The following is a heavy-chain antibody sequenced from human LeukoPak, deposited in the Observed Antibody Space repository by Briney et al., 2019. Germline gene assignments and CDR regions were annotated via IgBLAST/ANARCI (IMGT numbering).Heavy chain of an antibody. V-gene: IGHV3-23*01. Sequence: GGSLRLSCAASGFTFSSYAMNRFRQAPGKGLEWVSAISADGTYTYYADSVKGRFTMSRDNSKNTLYLQMTTLRADDTAVYYCAKAGMGQYGPGAPKWGQGTLVTVSS. CDR3: AKAGMGQYGPGAPK. CDR1: GFTFSSYA. J-gene: IGHJ4*02. D-gene: IGHD1-26*01. CDR2: ISADGTYT.